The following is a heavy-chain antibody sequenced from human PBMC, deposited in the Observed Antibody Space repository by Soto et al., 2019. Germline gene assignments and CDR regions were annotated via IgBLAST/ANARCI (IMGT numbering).Heavy chain of an antibody. CDR3: ARGGFSYDSTQGGPPRNWYFDL. D-gene: IGHD3-22*01. CDR1: GYTFTTYF. J-gene: IGHJ2*01. V-gene: IGHV1-2*07. CDR2: INVDSGDT. Sequence: ASVKVSCKTSGYTFTTYFIHWVRQAPGQGLEWLGWINVDSGDTKSADGFKGRVTLTRDTSITTADMELTSLTSDDTAVYYCARGGFSYDSTQGGPPRNWYFDLWGRGTLVTVSS.